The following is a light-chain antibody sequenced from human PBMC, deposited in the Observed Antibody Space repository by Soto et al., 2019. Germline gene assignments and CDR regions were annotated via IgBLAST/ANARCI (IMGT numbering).Light chain of an antibody. CDR2: DAS. Sequence: DIQMTQSPSSLSASEGDRITITCRASQSINSFLNWYQQKSGKAPKLLIYDASTLQSGVPSRFSGSGSETEFTLTITSLQPDDFATYYCKQSYNTPFTFGPGTKVDVK. J-gene: IGKJ3*01. V-gene: IGKV1-39*01. CDR3: KQSYNTPFT. CDR1: QSINSF.